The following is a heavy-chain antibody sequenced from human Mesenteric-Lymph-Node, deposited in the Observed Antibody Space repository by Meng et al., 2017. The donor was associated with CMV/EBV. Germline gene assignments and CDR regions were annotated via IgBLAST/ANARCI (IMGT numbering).Heavy chain of an antibody. CDR2: ISNSGSTI. CDR3: ARDIVEDSGTLDA. CDR1: GFTFSDYY. Sequence: GGSLRLSCAASGFTFSDYYMSWIRQAPGKGLEWVSYISNSGSTIYYADSVKGRFTISRDNAKNSLYLQMNSLRAEDTAVYYCARDIVEDSGTLDAWGQGTLVTVSS. J-gene: IGHJ5*02. V-gene: IGHV3-11*01. D-gene: IGHD1-26*01.